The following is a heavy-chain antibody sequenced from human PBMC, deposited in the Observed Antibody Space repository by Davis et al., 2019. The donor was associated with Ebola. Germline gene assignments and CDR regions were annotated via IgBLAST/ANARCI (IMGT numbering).Heavy chain of an antibody. J-gene: IGHJ3*02. Sequence: PGGSLRLSCPASGFTFDDYAMHWVRQAPGKGLEWVSGISWNSGSIGYADSVKGRFTISRDNSKNTLYLQMNSLRAEDTAVYYCARASGYSYTCKGIGPCLNDAFDIWGQGTMVTVSS. V-gene: IGHV3-9*01. CDR1: GFTFDDYA. CDR2: ISWNSGSI. CDR3: ARASGYSYTCKGIGPCLNDAFDI. D-gene: IGHD5-18*01.